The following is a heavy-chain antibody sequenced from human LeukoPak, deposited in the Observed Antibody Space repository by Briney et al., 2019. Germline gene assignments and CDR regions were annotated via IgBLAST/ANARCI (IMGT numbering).Heavy chain of an antibody. D-gene: IGHD6-13*01. Sequence: AETLSLTCSVSGCTISNYYWSWIRQPAGKGLEWIWRFYTSGGTRYHPSLESRVAMSVDASKNQFFLKLTSVTAADTAVYYCTRGAPGIAARADYWGQGTLVTVSS. V-gene: IGHV4-4*07. CDR1: GCTISNYY. CDR3: TRGAPGIAARADY. J-gene: IGHJ4*02. CDR2: FYTSGGT.